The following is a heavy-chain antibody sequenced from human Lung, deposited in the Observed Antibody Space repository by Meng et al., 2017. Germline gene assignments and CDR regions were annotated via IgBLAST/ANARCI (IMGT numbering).Heavy chain of an antibody. CDR2: ISYDGSYK. Sequence: VQRGESGGGVVQPGSSLRLSCATSGFTFSTHAMHWVRQAPGKGLEWVAIISYDGSYKYYADSVQGRFTISRDNSKNTLYLQMNSLTTEDTAVYYCARDLGRETYFFDYWGQGTLVTVSS. D-gene: IGHD2/OR15-2a*01. CDR1: GFTFSTHA. CDR3: ARDLGRETYFFDY. J-gene: IGHJ4*02. V-gene: IGHV3-30*01.